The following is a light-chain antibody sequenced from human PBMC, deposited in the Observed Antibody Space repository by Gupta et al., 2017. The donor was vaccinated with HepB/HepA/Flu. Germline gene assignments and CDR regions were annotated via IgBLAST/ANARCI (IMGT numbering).Light chain of an antibody. CDR3: LHYSGYSWT. V-gene: IGKV1-5*03. CDR2: KAS. J-gene: IGKJ1*01. CDR1: QSISSW. Sequence: IQMTQSPPTLSASVGDRVTIPCRASQSISSWLAWYQQTPGNAPKLLIYKASREESGVPSRFSGSGYGTEFTLTISSREPDDFANYYCLHYSGYSWTFGQGTKVEI.